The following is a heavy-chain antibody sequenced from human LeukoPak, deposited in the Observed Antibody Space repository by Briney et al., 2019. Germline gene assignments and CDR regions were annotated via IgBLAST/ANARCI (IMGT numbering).Heavy chain of an antibody. Sequence: PSETLSLTCTVSGGSISSYYWGWIRQPPGKGLEWIANIYHSGSTSYNPSLKSRVTISLDTSKNQFSLNLNSVTAADTAVYYCARDPGTGWTFDYWGQGTLVTVSS. V-gene: IGHV4-38-2*02. CDR3: ARDPGTGWTFDY. J-gene: IGHJ4*02. CDR2: IYHSGST. D-gene: IGHD2-8*02. CDR1: GGSISSYY.